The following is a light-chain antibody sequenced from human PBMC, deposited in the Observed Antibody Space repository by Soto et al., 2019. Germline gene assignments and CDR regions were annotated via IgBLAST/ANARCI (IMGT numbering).Light chain of an antibody. CDR3: QQYDNWPLYT. V-gene: IGKV3-15*01. CDR2: GAS. J-gene: IGKJ2*01. CDR1: PSVSSN. Sequence: EIGMPQSPATLSSSPGERATLSCRAIPSVSSNLAWYQRKPGQAPSLLIFGASTRATGIPARFSGRGSGTEFTLAISSLQSEDFGFYYCQQYDNWPLYTFRQSTNLEIK.